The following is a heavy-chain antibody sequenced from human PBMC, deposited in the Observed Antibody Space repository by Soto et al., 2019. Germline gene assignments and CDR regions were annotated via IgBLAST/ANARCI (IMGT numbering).Heavy chain of an antibody. Sequence: QVQLVQSGAEVKKPGSSVKVSCKASGGTFSSYAISWVRQAPGQGLEWMGGIIPIFGTANYAQKFQGRVTVTADESTSPAYMELSSLRSEDTAVYYCAREDVDTALPYGMDVWGQGTTVTVSS. V-gene: IGHV1-69*12. CDR2: IIPIFGTA. J-gene: IGHJ6*02. CDR3: AREDVDTALPYGMDV. CDR1: GGTFSSYA. D-gene: IGHD5-18*01.